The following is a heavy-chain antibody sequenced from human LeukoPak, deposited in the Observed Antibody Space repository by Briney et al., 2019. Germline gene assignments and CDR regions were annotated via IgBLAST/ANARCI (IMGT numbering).Heavy chain of an antibody. Sequence: SETLSLTCIVSGGSISSYYWSWIRQPPGKGLEWIGYIYYSGSTNYNPSLKSRVTISVDTSKNQFSLKLSSVTAADTAVYYCARESVVPAATGFDYWGQGTLVTVSS. CDR3: ARESVVPAATGFDY. CDR1: GGSISSYY. CDR2: IYYSGST. J-gene: IGHJ4*02. V-gene: IGHV4-59*01. D-gene: IGHD2-2*01.